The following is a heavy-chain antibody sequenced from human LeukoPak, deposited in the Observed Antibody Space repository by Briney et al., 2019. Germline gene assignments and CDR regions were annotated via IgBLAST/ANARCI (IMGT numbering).Heavy chain of an antibody. Sequence: ASVKVSCKASGYTFTSYGISWVRQAPGQGLEWMGWISAYNGNTNYAQKLQGRGTMTTDTSTSTAYMELRSLRSDDTAVYYCARDGCSSTSCYTALDYWGQGTLVTVSS. CDR2: ISAYNGNT. CDR3: ARDGCSSTSCYTALDY. D-gene: IGHD2-2*02. CDR1: GYTFTSYG. J-gene: IGHJ4*02. V-gene: IGHV1-18*01.